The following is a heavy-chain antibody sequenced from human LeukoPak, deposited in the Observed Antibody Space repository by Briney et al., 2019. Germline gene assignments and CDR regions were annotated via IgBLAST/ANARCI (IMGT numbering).Heavy chain of an antibody. D-gene: IGHD3-10*01. CDR2: ISPRSGDT. V-gene: IGHV1-2*02. CDR3: ARGREIHGGSDTKLDDY. Sequence: ASVKVSCTASGYSFTDYYMHWVRQAPGQGLEWMGWISPRSGDTSYAQKFQGRVTMTRDTSINTVDMDLSGLTSDDTAVFSCARGREIHGGSDTKLDDYWGQGTLVTVSS. CDR1: GYSFTDYY. J-gene: IGHJ4*02.